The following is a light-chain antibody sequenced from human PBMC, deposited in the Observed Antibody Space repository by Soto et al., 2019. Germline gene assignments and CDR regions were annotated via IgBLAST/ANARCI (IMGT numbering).Light chain of an antibody. CDR1: SSDVGGYNY. V-gene: IGLV2-8*01. CDR2: EVS. Sequence: QSALTQPPSASGSPGQSVTISCTGSSSDVGGYNYVSWYQQHPGKAPKLMIYEVSKRPSGVPDRFSGSKSGNTASLTVSGLQAEDEADYYCSSFAGINTLLNVFGTGTKVTVL. CDR3: SSFAGINTLLNV. J-gene: IGLJ1*01.